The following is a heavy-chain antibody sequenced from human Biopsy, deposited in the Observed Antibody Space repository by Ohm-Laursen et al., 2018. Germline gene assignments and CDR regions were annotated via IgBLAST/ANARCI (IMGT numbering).Heavy chain of an antibody. J-gene: IGHJ4*02. CDR2: SRNKANGYTT. V-gene: IGHV3-72*01. CDR1: GFTFNDHY. CDR3: ARMLARLGPCSDGACCPGDDY. Sequence: SLRLSCAASGFTFNDHYMEWVRQAPGRGLEWVGRSRNKANGYTTEYAASVKGRFTISRDESETSMYLQMSGQKTEDTAVYYCARMLARLGPCSDGACCPGDDYWGQGTLVTVSS. D-gene: IGHD2-21*02.